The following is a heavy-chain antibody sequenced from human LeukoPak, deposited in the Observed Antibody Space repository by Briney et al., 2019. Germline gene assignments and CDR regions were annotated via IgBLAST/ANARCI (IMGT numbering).Heavy chain of an antibody. CDR3: ARVNRGSGTYYNGYYYYYYMDV. CDR1: GASMSRGSYY. J-gene: IGHJ6*03. CDR2: IFYSGST. Sequence: PSETLSLTCSVSGASMSRGSYYWGWIRQPPGKGLEWIGNIFYSGSTYYNPSLKRRVTISLDTSKDQFSLKLISVTAADTAVYYCARVNRGSGTYYNGYYYYYYMDVWGKGTTVTVSS. D-gene: IGHD3-10*01. V-gene: IGHV4-39*07.